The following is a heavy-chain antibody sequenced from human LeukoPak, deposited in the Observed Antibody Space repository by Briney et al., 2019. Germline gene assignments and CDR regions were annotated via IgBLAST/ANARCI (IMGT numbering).Heavy chain of an antibody. CDR3: ARDFKSLDIVVVVAAFGWFDP. J-gene: IGHJ5*02. Sequence: EASVTVSSKASGDTFTIYAMNWGRQAPGEGGEGRGWINTNTGNPTYTQGFRGGVVFSLDTSIRKAYLQISRLKAEETAVYYCARDFKSLDIVVVVAAFGWFDPWGQGTLVTVSS. V-gene: IGHV7-4-1*02. CDR2: INTNTGNP. CDR1: GDTFTIYA. D-gene: IGHD2-15*01.